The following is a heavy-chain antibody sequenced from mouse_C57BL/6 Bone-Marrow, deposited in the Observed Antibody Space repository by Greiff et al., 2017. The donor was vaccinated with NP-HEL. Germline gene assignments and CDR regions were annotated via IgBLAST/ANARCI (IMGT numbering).Heavy chain of an antibody. V-gene: IGHV1-55*01. CDR3: ASYYDYDGAWFAY. D-gene: IGHD2-4*01. Sequence: VQLQQPGAELVKPGASVKMSCKASGYTFTSYWITWVKQRPGQGLEWIGDIYPGSGSTNYNEKFKSKATLTVDTSSSTAYMQLSSLTSEDSAVYYCASYYDYDGAWFAYWGQGTLGTVSA. J-gene: IGHJ3*01. CDR1: GYTFTSYW. CDR2: IYPGSGST.